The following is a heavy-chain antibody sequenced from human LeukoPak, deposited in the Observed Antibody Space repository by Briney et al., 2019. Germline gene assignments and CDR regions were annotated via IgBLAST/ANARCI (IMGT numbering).Heavy chain of an antibody. Sequence: GGSLRLSCAASGFTVSSNYMSWVRQAPGKGLEWVSVIYSGGSTYYADSVKGRFTISRDNSKNTLYLQMNSLRAEDTAVYYCARVREDYYDSNSGWFDPWGQGTLVTVSS. D-gene: IGHD3-22*01. CDR2: IYSGGST. CDR3: ARVREDYYDSNSGWFDP. CDR1: GFTVSSNY. V-gene: IGHV3-53*01. J-gene: IGHJ5*02.